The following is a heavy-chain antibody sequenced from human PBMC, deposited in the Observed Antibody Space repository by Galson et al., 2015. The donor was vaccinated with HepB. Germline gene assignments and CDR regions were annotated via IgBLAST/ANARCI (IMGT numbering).Heavy chain of an antibody. Sequence: SVKVSCKASGYTFTRYAMHWVRQAPGQRPEWMGWIHVANGNTKYSQKFQGRVTITSDTSASIAYMELNSLGSEDTAMYYCARAPGIEALIGYFFDSWGQGTLVTVSS. J-gene: IGHJ4*02. CDR2: IHVANGNT. D-gene: IGHD1-14*01. V-gene: IGHV1-3*01. CDR1: GYTFTRYA. CDR3: ARAPGIEALIGYFFDS.